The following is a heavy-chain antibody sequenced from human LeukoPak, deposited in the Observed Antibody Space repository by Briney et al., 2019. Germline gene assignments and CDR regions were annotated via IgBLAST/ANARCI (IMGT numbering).Heavy chain of an antibody. CDR1: GFTFSNYA. V-gene: IGHV3-30-3*01. CDR2: ISYDGNNK. J-gene: IGHJ4*02. CDR3: ARLPGYCSSNSCYKMTIPFDY. Sequence: GGSLRLSCAASGFTFSNYAMNWVRQAPGKGLEWVAVISYDGNNKYDADSVKGRFTISRDNSKNTLYLQMNSLRAEDTAVYYCARLPGYCSSNSCYKMTIPFDYWGQGTLVTVSS. D-gene: IGHD2-2*02.